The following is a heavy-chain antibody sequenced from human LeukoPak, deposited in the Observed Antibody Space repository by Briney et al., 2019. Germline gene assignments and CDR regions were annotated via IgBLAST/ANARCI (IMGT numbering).Heavy chain of an antibody. Sequence: GGSLRLSCAASAINVTTNYMTWIRQAPGKGLEWVSLIYGDNAAYYAESVRGRFIISRDSLKNTLFLQMNSLRAEDTAVYYCVSSTGQQFIPYDYWGHGTHVTVSS. J-gene: IGHJ4*01. V-gene: IGHV3-66*02. CDR3: VSSTGQQFIPYDY. CDR1: AINVTTNY. D-gene: IGHD6-13*01. CDR2: IYGDNAA.